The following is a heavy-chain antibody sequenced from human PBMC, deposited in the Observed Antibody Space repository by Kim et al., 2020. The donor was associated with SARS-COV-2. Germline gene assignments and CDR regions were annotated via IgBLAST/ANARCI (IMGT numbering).Heavy chain of an antibody. CDR1: GCTFTSYD. Sequence: ASVKVSCKASGCTFTSYDINWVRQATGQGLEWMGWMNPNSGNTGYAQNFQGRVTMTRNASITTAYMELSSLISEDTAFYYCTKAPAWGAYSSSWYYFDCWGQGTLVTVSS. D-gene: IGHD6-13*01. V-gene: IGHV1-8*01. CDR3: TKAPAWGAYSSSWYYFDC. CDR2: MNPNSGNT. J-gene: IGHJ4*02.